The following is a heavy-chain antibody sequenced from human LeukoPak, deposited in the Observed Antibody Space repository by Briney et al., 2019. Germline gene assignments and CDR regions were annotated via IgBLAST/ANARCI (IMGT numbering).Heavy chain of an antibody. V-gene: IGHV4-39*01. D-gene: IGHD2-2*01. CDR2: IYYSGST. CDR3: ARHRVVPAADNQDY. Sequence: PAGTLSLMCAVAGGSVSRSSDYWCWIRQPPGKGLEWIGSIYYSGSTYYNPSLKSRVTISVDTSKNQFSLKLSSVTAADTAVYYCARHRVVPAADNQDYWGQGTLVTVSS. CDR1: GGSVSRSSDY. J-gene: IGHJ4*02.